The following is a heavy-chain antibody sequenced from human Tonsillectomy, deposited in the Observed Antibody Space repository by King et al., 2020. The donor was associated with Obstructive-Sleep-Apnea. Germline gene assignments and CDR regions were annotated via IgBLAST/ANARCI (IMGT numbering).Heavy chain of an antibody. J-gene: IGHJ4*02. V-gene: IGHV3-30*04. D-gene: IGHD3-9*01. CDR2: ISYDGSNK. CDR1: GFTFSTYA. Sequence: VQLVESGGGVVQPGRSLRLSCAASGFTFSTYAMHWVRQAPGKGLEWVAVISYDGSNKYYADSVKGRFTISRDNSKNTLYLQMNSLRAEDTAVYYCARDPLLRYFDWLQKEDHLYWGQGTLVTVSS. CDR3: ARDPLLRYFDWLQKEDHLY.